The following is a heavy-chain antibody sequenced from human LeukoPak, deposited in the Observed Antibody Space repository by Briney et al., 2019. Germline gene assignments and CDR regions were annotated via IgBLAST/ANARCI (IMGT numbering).Heavy chain of an antibody. Sequence: GGSLRLSCSASGFTFTNYVMYWVRQAPGKGLECVSGISGNGGNTYYADSVKGRFTISRDNSKNTLYLQMSSLRAEDTAVYYCVKDSYDNTGYEYFQHWGQGTLVTGSS. CDR1: GFTFTNYV. CDR2: ISGNGGNT. D-gene: IGHD3-22*01. CDR3: VKDSYDNTGYEYFQH. V-gene: IGHV3-64D*08. J-gene: IGHJ1*01.